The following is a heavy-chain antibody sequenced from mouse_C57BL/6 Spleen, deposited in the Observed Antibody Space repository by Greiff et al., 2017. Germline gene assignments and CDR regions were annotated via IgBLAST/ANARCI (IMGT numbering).Heavy chain of an antibody. Sequence: VQLQQPGAELVKPGASVKLSCKASGYTFTSYWMHWVKQRPGQGLEWIGMIHPNSGSTNYNEKFKGKATLTVDTSSSTAYIQLSSLTSEDSAVYYCASASEGAWFAYGGQGTLVTVAA. D-gene: IGHD6-1*01. J-gene: IGHJ3*01. CDR1: GYTFTSYW. CDR2: IHPNSGST. CDR3: ASASEGAWFAY. V-gene: IGHV1-64*01.